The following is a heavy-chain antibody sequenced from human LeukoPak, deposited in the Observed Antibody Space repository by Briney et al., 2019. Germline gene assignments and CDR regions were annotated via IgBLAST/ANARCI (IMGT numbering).Heavy chain of an antibody. CDR1: GGSISSGGYY. D-gene: IGHD3-9*01. V-gene: IGHV4-31*03. J-gene: IGHJ5*02. CDR3: ARDRDDILTGSHWFDP. CDR2: IYYSGST. Sequence: ASQTLSLTCTVSGGSISSGGYYWSWIRQHPGKGLEWIGYIYYSGSTYYNPSLKSRVTISVDTSKNQFSLKLSSVTAADMAVYYCARDRDDILTGSHWFDPWGQGTLVTVSS.